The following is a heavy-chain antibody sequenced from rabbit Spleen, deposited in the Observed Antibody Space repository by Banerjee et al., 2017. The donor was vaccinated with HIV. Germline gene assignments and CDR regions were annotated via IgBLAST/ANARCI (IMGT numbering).Heavy chain of an antibody. CDR3: ARGGVGGYGYFNL. J-gene: IGHJ4*01. D-gene: IGHD6-1*01. V-gene: IGHV1S45*01. CDR1: GFSFSSSYW. Sequence: QEQLEESGGDLVKPEGSLTLTCTASGFSFSSSYWMCWVRQAPGKGLELIACIYTVGSGSTYYASWAKGRFTISKTSSTTVTLQMTSLTVADMATYFCARGGVGGYGYFNLWGPGTLVTVS. CDR2: IYTVGSGST.